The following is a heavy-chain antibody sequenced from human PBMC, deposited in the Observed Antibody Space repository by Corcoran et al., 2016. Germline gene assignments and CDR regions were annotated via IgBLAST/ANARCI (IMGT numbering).Heavy chain of an antibody. CDR1: GFTFSNYW. Sequence: EVQLVESGGGLVQPGGSLRLSCAASGFTFSNYWMSWVRQAPGKGLEWVANIKGDGSVKHYVDSVKGRFTISRDNAKNSLYLQMNSLRAEDTALYYCAKGSYSGSYWGAFDIWGQGTMVTVSS. CDR2: IKGDGSVK. CDR3: AKGSYSGSYWGAFDI. V-gene: IGHV3-7*03. D-gene: IGHD1-26*01. J-gene: IGHJ3*02.